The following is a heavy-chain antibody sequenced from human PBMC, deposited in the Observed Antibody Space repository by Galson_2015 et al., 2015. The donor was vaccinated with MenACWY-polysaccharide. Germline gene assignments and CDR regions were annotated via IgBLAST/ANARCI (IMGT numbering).Heavy chain of an antibody. V-gene: IGHV3-74*01. D-gene: IGHD2-15*01. J-gene: IGHJ5*02. CDR3: ARAGAKYWRGGNCFFNWFDP. Sequence: SLRLSCAASGFTFSSYWMHWVRHAPGKGLVWVSRTNGDGGATDYADSVKGRFTISRDNAKNTLYLQMNSLRAEDTAVYYCARAGAKYWRGGNCFFNWFDPWGQGTLVTVSS. CDR1: GFTFSSYW. CDR2: TNGDGGAT.